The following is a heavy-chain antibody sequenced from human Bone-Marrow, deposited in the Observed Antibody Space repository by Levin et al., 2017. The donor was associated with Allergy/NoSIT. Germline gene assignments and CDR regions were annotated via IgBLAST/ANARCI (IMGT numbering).Heavy chain of an antibody. CDR2: IRSKAYGGTT. D-gene: IGHD3-3*01. CDR3: TRHFSRLWSGYFPKMPHDY. CDR1: GFTFGDYA. Sequence: GGSLRLSCTASGFTFGDYAMSWFRQAPGKGLEWVGFIRSKAYGGTTEYAASVKGRFTISRDDSKSIAYLQMNSLKTEDTAVYYCTRHFSRLWSGYFPKMPHDYWGQGTLVTVSS. V-gene: IGHV3-49*03. J-gene: IGHJ4*02.